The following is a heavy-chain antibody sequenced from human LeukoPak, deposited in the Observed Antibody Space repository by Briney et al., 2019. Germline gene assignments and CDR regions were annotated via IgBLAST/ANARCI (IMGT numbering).Heavy chain of an antibody. J-gene: IGHJ4*02. CDR2: IGTAGDT. CDR3: ARADSGWYASDY. V-gene: IGHV3-13*01. CDR1: GFTFSSYD. D-gene: IGHD6-19*01. Sequence: GGSLRLSCAASGFTFSSYDMHWVRQATGKGLEWVSAIGTAGDTYYPGSVKGRFTISRENAKNSLYLQMNSLRAGDTAVYYCARADSGWYASDYWGQGTLVTVSS.